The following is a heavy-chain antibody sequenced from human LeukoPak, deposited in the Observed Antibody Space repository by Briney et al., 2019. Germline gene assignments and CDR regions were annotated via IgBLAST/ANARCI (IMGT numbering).Heavy chain of an antibody. J-gene: IGHJ4*02. CDR3: ASLGTSDQSHF. CDR1: GFTFSSYG. CDR2: ISGSGGST. V-gene: IGHV3-23*01. Sequence: GGTLRLSCAASGFTFSSYGMSWVRQAPGKGLEWVSAISGSGGSTYYADSVKGRFTISRDNSENTLFLQMSSLRVEDTALYYCASLGTSDQSHFWGQGALVTVSS. D-gene: IGHD1-7*01.